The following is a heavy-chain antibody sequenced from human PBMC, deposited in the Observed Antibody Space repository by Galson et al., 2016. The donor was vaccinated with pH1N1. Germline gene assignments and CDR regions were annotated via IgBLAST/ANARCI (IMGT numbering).Heavy chain of an antibody. D-gene: IGHD3-22*01. Sequence: TLSLTCTVSGGSISSGGYHWSWIRQHPGKGLEWIGYIYYSGSTYYNPSLKSRVIISVDTSKNQFSLNLSSVTAADTAVYYCVRAYYDSSPRNWFDPWGQGTLVTVSS. CDR2: IYYSGST. J-gene: IGHJ5*02. CDR3: VRAYYDSSPRNWFDP. V-gene: IGHV4-31*03. CDR1: GGSISSGGYH.